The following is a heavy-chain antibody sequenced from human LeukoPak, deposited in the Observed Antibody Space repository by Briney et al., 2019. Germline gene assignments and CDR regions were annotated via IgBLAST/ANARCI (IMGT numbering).Heavy chain of an antibody. Sequence: HGESLKISCKGSGFDFSTHWIAWVRQMPGKGLEWMGIMYPGDSDTRYSPSFQGQVTISADKSISTAYLQWSSLKASDTAIYYCARTTNFDYWGQGTLVTVSS. CDR3: ARTTNFDY. V-gene: IGHV5-51*01. J-gene: IGHJ4*02. D-gene: IGHD1-26*01. CDR1: GFDFSTHW. CDR2: MYPGDSDT.